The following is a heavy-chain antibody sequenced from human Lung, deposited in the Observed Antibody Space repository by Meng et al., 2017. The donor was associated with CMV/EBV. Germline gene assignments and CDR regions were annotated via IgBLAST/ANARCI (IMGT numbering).Heavy chain of an antibody. Sequence: ASVKVSCKASGYTFTSYGISWVRQAPGQGLEWMGIINPSDNTTIYAQKFQGRVTMTRDTSTSTVYMELSSLRSDDTALYYCARDLGYSSSWYFQYYFDCWGQGTXVTVYS. J-gene: IGHJ4*02. CDR2: INPSDNTT. CDR1: GYTFTSYG. V-gene: IGHV1-46*01. CDR3: ARDLGYSSSWYFQYYFDC. D-gene: IGHD6-13*01.